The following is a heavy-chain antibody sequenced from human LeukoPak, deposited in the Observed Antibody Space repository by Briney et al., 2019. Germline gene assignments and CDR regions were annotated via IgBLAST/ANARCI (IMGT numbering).Heavy chain of an antibody. CDR1: GFTFSSYG. J-gene: IGHJ4*02. CDR2: IWYDGSDK. Sequence: GGSLRLSCAASGFTFSSYGMHWVRQAPGKGLEWVAVIWYDGSDKYYADSVKGRFTISRDNSKNTLYLQMNSLRAEDTAEYYCARDGVLGDGYNWSGYFDYWGQGTLVTVSS. V-gene: IGHV3-33*01. D-gene: IGHD5-24*01. CDR3: ARDGVLGDGYNWSGYFDY.